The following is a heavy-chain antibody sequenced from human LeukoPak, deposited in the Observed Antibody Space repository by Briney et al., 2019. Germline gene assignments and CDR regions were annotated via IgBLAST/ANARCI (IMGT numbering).Heavy chain of an antibody. CDR1: GFTFSSYW. V-gene: IGHV3-7*01. CDR3: ARSLWFGELYGAGFDY. Sequence: PGGSLRLSCAASGFTFSSYWMSWVRQAPGKGLEWVANIKQDGSEKYYVDSVKGRFTISRDNAKNSLYLQMNSLRAEDTAVYYCARSLWFGELYGAGFDYWGQGTLVTVSS. CDR2: IKQDGSEK. J-gene: IGHJ4*02. D-gene: IGHD3-10*01.